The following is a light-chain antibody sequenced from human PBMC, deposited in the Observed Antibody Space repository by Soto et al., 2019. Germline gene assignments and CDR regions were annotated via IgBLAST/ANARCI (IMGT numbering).Light chain of an antibody. CDR1: SSDIGGYSI. Sequence: QSALTQPRSVSGSPGQSVAISCSGSSSDIGGYSIVSWYQHHPGKAPKLILSDVNKRPSGVPDRFSGSKSGNTASLTISGLQADDEADYYCCSYGGDFVILGEGTKVTVL. V-gene: IGLV2-11*01. J-gene: IGLJ2*01. CDR2: DVN. CDR3: CSYGGDFVI.